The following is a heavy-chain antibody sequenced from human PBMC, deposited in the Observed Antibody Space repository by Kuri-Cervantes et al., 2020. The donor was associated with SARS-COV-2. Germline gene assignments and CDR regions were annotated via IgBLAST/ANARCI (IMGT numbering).Heavy chain of an antibody. CDR1: GFTFSSYD. CDR3: AKYRLSGYYANFDY. Sequence: GGSLRLSCAASGFTFSSYDMHWVRQAPGKGLEWVSAISGSGGSTYYADSVKGRFTISRDNSKNTLYLQMNSLRAEDTAVYYCAKYRLSGYYANFDYWGQGTLVTVSS. D-gene: IGHD3-22*01. V-gene: IGHV3-23*01. J-gene: IGHJ4*02. CDR2: ISGSGGST.